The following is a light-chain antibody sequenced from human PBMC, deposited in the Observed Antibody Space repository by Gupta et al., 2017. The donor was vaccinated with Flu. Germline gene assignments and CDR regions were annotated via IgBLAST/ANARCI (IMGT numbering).Light chain of an antibody. J-gene: IGKJ4*01. CDR1: QSVSSY. V-gene: IGKV3-11*01. CDR3: QQRGTLT. Sequence: QSPATLSLSPGERATLSCRASQSVSSYLAWDQQKPGQAPRLLIYDASNRATGIPARFSGSGSGTDFTLTSSSLEPEDFAVYYCQQRGTLTFGGGTKVEIK. CDR2: DAS.